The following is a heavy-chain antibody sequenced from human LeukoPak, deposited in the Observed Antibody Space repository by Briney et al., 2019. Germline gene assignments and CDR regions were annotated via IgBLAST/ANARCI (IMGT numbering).Heavy chain of an antibody. D-gene: IGHD5-12*01. CDR1: GFTFSSYA. Sequence: GRSLRLSCAASGFTFSSYAMHWVRQAPGKGLEWLAVISYDGSNKYYAASVKGRFTISRDNSKNTLYLKMNSLRAEDTAVYYCARERYSGYDYYADYWGQGTLVTVSS. J-gene: IGHJ4*02. V-gene: IGHV3-30*04. CDR3: ARERYSGYDYYADY. CDR2: ISYDGSNK.